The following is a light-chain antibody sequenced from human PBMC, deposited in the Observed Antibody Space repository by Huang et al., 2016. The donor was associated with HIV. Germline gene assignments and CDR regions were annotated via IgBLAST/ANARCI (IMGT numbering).Light chain of an antibody. CDR1: ETVSADY. Sequence: IVLTQSPGTLSLSPGERATLSCRASETVSADYLAWYQQRPGQPPRLLIYGASIRAPGIPDKFRGAGSETDFTLTIDRLEPEDFAVYYCQHFGTSYTFGQGTKVDIK. V-gene: IGKV3-20*01. CDR3: QHFGTSYT. CDR2: GAS. J-gene: IGKJ2*01.